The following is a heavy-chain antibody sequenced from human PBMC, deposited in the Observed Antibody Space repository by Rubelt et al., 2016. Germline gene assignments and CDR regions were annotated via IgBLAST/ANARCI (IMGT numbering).Heavy chain of an antibody. J-gene: IGHJ4*02. V-gene: IGHV3-33*06. D-gene: IGHD3-3*02. CDR2: IWYDGTNE. CDR3: AKDPGRSAFYFDS. Sequence: QVQLVESGGGVVQPGRSLRLSCAASGFTFRSYGMHWVRQAPGKGLEWVALIWYDGTNENYADSVKGRFTISQDNSKNTLYLQMNSLRAEETAIYYWAKDPGRSAFYFDSWGQGTLVSVSS. CDR1: GFTFRSYG.